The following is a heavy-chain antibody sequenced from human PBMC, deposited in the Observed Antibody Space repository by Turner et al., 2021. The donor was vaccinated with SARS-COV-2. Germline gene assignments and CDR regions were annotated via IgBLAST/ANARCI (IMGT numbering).Heavy chain of an antibody. CDR2: ISYDGSNK. D-gene: IGHD3-22*01. CDR3: AKIRVTSGYTPDPLAFDM. Sequence: QVQLVESGGGVVQPGRSLRLSCAASGFTFRSYGMHWVRQAPGKGLEWVAVISYDGSNKYYADSVKGRFTISRDNSKNTLYLQMNSLRPEDTAVYYCAKIRVTSGYTPDPLAFDMWGQGTMVTVSS. CDR1: GFTFRSYG. J-gene: IGHJ3*02. V-gene: IGHV3-30*18.